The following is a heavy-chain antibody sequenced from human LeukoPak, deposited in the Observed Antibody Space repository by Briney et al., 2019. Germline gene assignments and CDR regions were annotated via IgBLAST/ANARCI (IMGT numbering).Heavy chain of an antibody. Sequence: ASVKVSRKTSGFTFSAYGIAWVRQAPGHGPEWMGWISNHNGNTKSAQKFQDRITVTTGTSTGTASMELRSLKPDDTGIYYCTRGVALATVYYFDFWGRGTQVTVAS. CDR2: ISNHNGNT. J-gene: IGHJ4*02. V-gene: IGHV1-18*04. CDR1: GFTFSAYG. CDR3: TRGVALATVYYFDF. D-gene: IGHD3-10*01.